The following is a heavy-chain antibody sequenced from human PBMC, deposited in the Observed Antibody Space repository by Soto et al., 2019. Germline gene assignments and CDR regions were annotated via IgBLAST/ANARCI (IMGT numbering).Heavy chain of an antibody. D-gene: IGHD3-3*02. V-gene: IGHV4-39*01. CDR1: GGSISSSSYY. J-gene: IGHJ5*02. CDR3: ASPKIAFYNWFDP. Sequence: QLQLQESGPGLVKPSENLSLTCTVSGGSISSSSYYWGWIRQPPGKGLEWIGSIYYSGRTYYNPSLKSRLTISVDTSKNQFSLKLSSVTAADTAVYYCASPKIAFYNWFDPWGQGTLVTVSS. CDR2: IYYSGRT.